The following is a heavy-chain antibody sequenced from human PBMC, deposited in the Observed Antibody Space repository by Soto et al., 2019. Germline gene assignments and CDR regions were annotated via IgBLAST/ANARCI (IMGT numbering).Heavy chain of an antibody. V-gene: IGHV2-26*01. J-gene: IGHJ4*02. CDR2: IFSDDEK. D-gene: IGHD2-2*01. Sequence: QVTLKESGPVLVKPTETLTLTCTVSGFSLSNTTMGVGWLRQPPGKALEWLAHIFSDDEKFYSTSLKSRLTISKDTSKSRVVLTMSSMYPVDTAIYFCARVSKSTDSFDSWGQGTLVTVSS. CDR1: GFSLSNTTMG. CDR3: ARVSKSTDSFDS.